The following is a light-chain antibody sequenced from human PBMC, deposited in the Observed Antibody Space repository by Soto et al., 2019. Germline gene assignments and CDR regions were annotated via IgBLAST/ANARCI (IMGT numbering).Light chain of an antibody. Sequence: VMTRSPVTLSVSPGERSTLSCRASQSVSSNLAWYQQKPGQAPRLLMYGASTRATGIPVRFRGSGSGTEFTLTISSLQSEDFAVYYCQQYDNWVTFGQGTRLEN. CDR1: QSVSSN. CDR2: GAS. J-gene: IGKJ5*01. V-gene: IGKV3-15*01. CDR3: QQYDNWVT.